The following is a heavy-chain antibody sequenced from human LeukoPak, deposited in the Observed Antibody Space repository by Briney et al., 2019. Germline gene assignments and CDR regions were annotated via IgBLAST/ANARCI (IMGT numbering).Heavy chain of an antibody. CDR3: ARGGWSLDY. J-gene: IGHJ4*02. CDR1: GGSISSSSYY. D-gene: IGHD2-15*01. CDR2: IYYSGST. V-gene: IGHV4-39*07. Sequence: SETLSLTCTVSGGSISSSSYYWGWIRQPPGKGLEWIGSIYYSGSTNYNPSLKSRVTISVDTSKNQFSLKLSSVTAADTAVYYCARGGWSLDYWGQGTLVTVSS.